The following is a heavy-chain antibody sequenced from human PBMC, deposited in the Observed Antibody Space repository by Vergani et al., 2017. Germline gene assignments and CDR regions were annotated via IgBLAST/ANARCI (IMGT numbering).Heavy chain of an antibody. CDR1: GDSINSSTYY. J-gene: IGHJ4*02. Sequence: QLQLQESGPGLVKPSETLSLTCTVSGDSINSSTYYWGWIRQTPEKGLEWIGSVYYTGSTYYNPSLTSRVTMSIDKSKNVFSLRMTSVTAADTAVYYCARQFWGGGGYRFDHWGQGTLVTVSS. CDR3: ARQFWGGGGYRFDH. V-gene: IGHV4-39*01. D-gene: IGHD5-18*01. CDR2: VYYTGST.